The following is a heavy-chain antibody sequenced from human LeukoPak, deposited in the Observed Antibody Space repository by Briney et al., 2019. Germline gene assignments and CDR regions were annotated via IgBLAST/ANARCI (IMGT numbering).Heavy chain of an antibody. CDR2: ITSSSTNI. V-gene: IGHV3-48*01. CDR1: GFTFGTYS. CDR3: VRDLDSVAFL. J-gene: IGHJ4*02. D-gene: IGHD1-1*01. Sequence: PGGSLRLSCAASGFTFGTYSMNWVRQAPGKGLEWVSYITSSSTNINYADSVKGRFTISRDNAKNSLYLQMNSLRAEDTAVYYCVRDLDSVAFLWGQGSLVTVSS.